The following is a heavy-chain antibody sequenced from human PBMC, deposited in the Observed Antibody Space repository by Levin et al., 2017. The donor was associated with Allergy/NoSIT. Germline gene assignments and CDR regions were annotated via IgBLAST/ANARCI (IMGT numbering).Heavy chain of an antibody. V-gene: IGHV3-30-3*01. Sequence: GGSLRLSCAASGFIFSSYAMHWVRRAPGKGLEWVAVISYDGGRKYYADSVKGRCTVSRDNSKNTVYLRMDSPGAEDTAVYYCATLSPLAFRQVPGRHDPFDIWGQGTMVTVSS. J-gene: IGHJ3*02. CDR3: ATLSPLAFRQVPGRHDPFDI. D-gene: IGHD1-26*01. CDR2: ISYDGGRK. CDR1: GFIFSSYA.